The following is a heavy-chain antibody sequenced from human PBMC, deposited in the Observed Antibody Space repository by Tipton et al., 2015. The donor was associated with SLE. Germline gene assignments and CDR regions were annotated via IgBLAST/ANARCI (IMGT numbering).Heavy chain of an antibody. Sequence: TLSLTCNVSGDSVTSHYWTWIRQPPGKGLEWIGEINHRGSTSYTPSLKSRVTMSIDTSKNQFSLKLTSVTAADTALYYCARVSIVHGWTFDIWGQGTMVTVSS. CDR3: ARVSIVHGWTFDI. CDR2: INHRGST. CDR1: GDSVTSHY. D-gene: IGHD1-26*01. J-gene: IGHJ3*02. V-gene: IGHV4-34*01.